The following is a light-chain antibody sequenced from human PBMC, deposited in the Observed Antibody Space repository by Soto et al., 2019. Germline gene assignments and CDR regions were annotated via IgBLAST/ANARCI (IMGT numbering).Light chain of an antibody. V-gene: IGLV2-23*01. CDR2: EGN. CDR1: SSDVGSYNL. J-gene: IGLJ2*01. Sequence: QSVLTQPASVSGSLGQSITISCTGTSSDVGSYNLVSWYQQHPGKVPKLILYEGNKRPSGVSNRFSGSKSGNTASLTISGLQPEDEADYRCCSYARAPTYVLLGGGTKVTVL. CDR3: CSYARAPTYVL.